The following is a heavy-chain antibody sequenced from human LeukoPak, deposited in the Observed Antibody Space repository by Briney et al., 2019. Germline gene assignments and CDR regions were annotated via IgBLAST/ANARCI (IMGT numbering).Heavy chain of an antibody. CDR2: INPSGGST. J-gene: IGHJ4*02. V-gene: IGHV1-46*01. Sequence: ASVKVSCKASGYTFTSYYMHWVRQAPGQGLEWMGIINPSGGSTSYAQKFQGRVTMTRDTSTSTVYMELSSLRSEDTAVYYCARVYYHDSSGYYFPPDCWGQGTLVTVSS. CDR3: ARVYYHDSSGYYFPPDC. D-gene: IGHD3-22*01. CDR1: GYTFTSYY.